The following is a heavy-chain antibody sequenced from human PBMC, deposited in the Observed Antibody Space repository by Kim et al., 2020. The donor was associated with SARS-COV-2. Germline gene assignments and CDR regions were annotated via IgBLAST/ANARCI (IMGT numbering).Heavy chain of an antibody. J-gene: IGHJ4*02. D-gene: IGHD2-2*01. CDR3: ARGLMPRGIYYFDY. CDR2: INPNSGGT. V-gene: IGHV1-2*04. CDR1: GYTFTGYY. Sequence: ASVKVSCKASGYTFTGYYMHWVRQAPGQGLEWMGWINPNSGGTNYAQKFQGWVTMTRDTSISTAYMELSRLRSDDTAVYYCARGLMPRGIYYFDYWGQGTLVTVSS.